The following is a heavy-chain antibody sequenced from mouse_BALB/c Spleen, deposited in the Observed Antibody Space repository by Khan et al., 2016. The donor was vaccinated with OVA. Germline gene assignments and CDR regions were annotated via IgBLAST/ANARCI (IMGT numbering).Heavy chain of an antibody. CDR1: GYSITSGYG. CDR3: ARTARIKY. D-gene: IGHD1-2*01. CDR2: ISYSGST. Sequence: EVQLQESGPGLVKPSQSLSLTCTVTGYSITSGYGWNWIRQFPGNKLEWMGYISYSGSTNYNPSLKSRISLTRDTSKNQFFLQLNSVTTVDTATYYCARTARIKYWGQGTTLTVSS. V-gene: IGHV3-2*02. J-gene: IGHJ2*01.